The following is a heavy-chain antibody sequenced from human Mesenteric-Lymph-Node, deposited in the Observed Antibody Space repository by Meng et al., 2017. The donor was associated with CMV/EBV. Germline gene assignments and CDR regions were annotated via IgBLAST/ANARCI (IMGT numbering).Heavy chain of an antibody. CDR2: INTNTGNP. J-gene: IGHJ2*01. D-gene: IGHD3-9*01. CDR3: ARGLRYFDWFWYFDL. V-gene: IGHV7-4-1*02. Sequence: SGYTFSSYAMNWVRPAPGQGLEWMGWINTNTGNPTYAQGFTGRFVFSLDTSVSTAYLQISSLKAEDTAVYYCARGLRYFDWFWYFDLWGRGTLVTVSS. CDR1: GYTFSSYA.